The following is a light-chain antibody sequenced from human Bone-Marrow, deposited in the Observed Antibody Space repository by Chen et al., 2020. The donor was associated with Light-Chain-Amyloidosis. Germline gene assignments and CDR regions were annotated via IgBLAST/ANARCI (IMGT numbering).Light chain of an antibody. Sequence: YVLTQPPSVSVAAGETATIPCGGNNIGSKNVHWYQQRPGQAPVVVVYDDTDRPSGVAGRFSGSNSGNTATLTINMVEAGDEADFYCQVWDGSTDHPAFGGGTKLTVL. CDR1: NIGSKN. V-gene: IGLV3-21*02. CDR2: DDT. J-gene: IGLJ3*02. CDR3: QVWDGSTDHPA.